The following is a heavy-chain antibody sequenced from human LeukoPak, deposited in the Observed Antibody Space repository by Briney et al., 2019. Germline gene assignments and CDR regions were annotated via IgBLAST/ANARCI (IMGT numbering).Heavy chain of an antibody. CDR3: AKVQYSGSYYGVDY. Sequence: GGSLRLSCAASGFTFSTYWMSWVRQAPGQGLEWVANVKHDGSEKYYVDSVKGRFTISRDNSKNTLYLQMNSLRAEDTAVYYCAKVQYSGSYYGVDYWGQGTLVTVSS. V-gene: IGHV3-7*03. CDR1: GFTFSTYW. J-gene: IGHJ4*02. D-gene: IGHD1-26*01. CDR2: VKHDGSEK.